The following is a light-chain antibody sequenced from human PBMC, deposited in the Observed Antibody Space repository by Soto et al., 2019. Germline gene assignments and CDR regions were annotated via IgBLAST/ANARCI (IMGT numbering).Light chain of an antibody. V-gene: IGKV1-5*03. CDR1: QSISSW. CDR3: QQYNSYSLWT. J-gene: IGKJ1*01. CDR2: KAS. Sequence: DIQMTQSPSTLSASVGYRVTITCRASQSISSWLAWYQQKPGKAPKLLIYKASSLESGVPSRFSGSGSGTEFTLTISSLQPDDFATYYCQQYNSYSLWTFGQGTKGDIK.